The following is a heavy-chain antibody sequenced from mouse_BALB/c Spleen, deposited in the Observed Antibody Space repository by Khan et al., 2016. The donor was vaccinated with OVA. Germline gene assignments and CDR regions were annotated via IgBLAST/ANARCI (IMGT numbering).Heavy chain of an antibody. J-gene: IGHJ3*01. CDR1: GYSITSDYA. CDR3: ARPVYSAWFAY. CDR2: ISYSGST. D-gene: IGHD1-1*01. V-gene: IGHV3-2*02. Sequence: VQLQQSGPGLVKPSQSLSLTCTVTGYSITSDYAWNWIRQFPGNKLEWMGYISYSGSTSYNPSLKSRISITRDTSKNQFFLQLNSVTTEDTATYYCARPVYSAWFAYWGQGTLVTVSA.